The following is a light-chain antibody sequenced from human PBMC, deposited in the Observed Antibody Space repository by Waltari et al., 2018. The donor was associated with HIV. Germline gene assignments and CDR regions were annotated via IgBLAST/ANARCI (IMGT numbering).Light chain of an antibody. CDR2: AAS. CDR1: RDISND. Sequence: ASVGDRVTITCRASRDISNDLAWYQQKSGEVPKLLMYAASALRSGVPSRFRGSGSGTDFTLTINGLQPEDVGSYYCQNYDSVPVAFGQGTRLEI. CDR3: QNYDSVPVA. V-gene: IGKV1-27*01. J-gene: IGKJ5*01.